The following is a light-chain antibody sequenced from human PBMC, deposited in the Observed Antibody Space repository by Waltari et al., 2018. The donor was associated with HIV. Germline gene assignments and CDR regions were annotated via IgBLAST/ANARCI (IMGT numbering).Light chain of an antibody. CDR1: SSDVGGSNL. CDR3: CSYACSSTLV. CDR2: EGT. J-gene: IGLJ2*01. V-gene: IGLV2-23*01. Sequence: QPALTQHASVSGSPGPSITISSTGTSSDVGGSNLVSWYQQHPGKAPKLMIYEGTKRPSGVSNRFSGSKSGNTAALTLSGLQSEDEADYFCCSYACSSTLVFGGGTKLTFL.